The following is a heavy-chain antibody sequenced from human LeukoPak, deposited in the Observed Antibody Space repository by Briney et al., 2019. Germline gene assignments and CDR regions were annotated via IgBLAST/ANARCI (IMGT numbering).Heavy chain of an antibody. CDR3: ARDGSGTENDY. D-gene: IGHD3-10*01. J-gene: IGHJ4*02. CDR2: INHSGST. CDR1: GGSFSGYY. V-gene: IGHV4-34*01. Sequence: SETLSLTCAIYGGSFSGYYWSWIRQPPGKGLEWIGKINHSGSTNYNPSLKSRVIISVDMSKNQFSLKLSSVTAADTAVYYCARDGSGTENDYWGQGTLVTVSS.